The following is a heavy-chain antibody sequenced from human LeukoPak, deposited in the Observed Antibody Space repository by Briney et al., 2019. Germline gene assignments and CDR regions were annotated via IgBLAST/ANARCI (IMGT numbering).Heavy chain of an antibody. CDR2: VSDSGGST. V-gene: IGHV3-23*01. CDR3: ARGSGSYSGGMDV. J-gene: IGHJ6*02. CDR1: GFAFTSYA. D-gene: IGHD3-10*01. Sequence: GGSLRLSCAASGFAFTSYAMSWVRQAPGKGLEWVSAVSDSGGSTYYADSVKGRFTISRDNSKNTVHLQMNSLRAEDTAVYYCARGSGSYSGGMDVWGQGTTVTVSS.